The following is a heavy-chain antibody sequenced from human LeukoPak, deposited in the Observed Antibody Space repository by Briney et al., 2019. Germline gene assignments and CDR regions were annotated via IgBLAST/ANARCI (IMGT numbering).Heavy chain of an antibody. CDR2: IYYTGSA. Sequence: PSQTLSLTCTVSGGSISSSNYYWGWVRQPPGKGLEWIGSIYYTGSAYYNPSLKSRVTISVDTSRNQFSLKLTSVTAADTAVYYCARHRKVDTAGDYWGRGALVTVSS. V-gene: IGHV4-39*01. CDR3: ARHRKVDTAGDY. D-gene: IGHD5-18*01. CDR1: GGSISSSNYY. J-gene: IGHJ4*02.